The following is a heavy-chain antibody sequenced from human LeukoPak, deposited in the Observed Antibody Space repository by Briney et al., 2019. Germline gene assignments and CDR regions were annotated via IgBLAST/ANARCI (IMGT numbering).Heavy chain of an antibody. D-gene: IGHD1-26*01. V-gene: IGHV3-30-3*01. CDR1: GFTFSTYA. CDR3: ARVRIVGSTYDAFDI. J-gene: IGHJ3*02. CDR2: ISYDGTTK. Sequence: PGRSLRLSCAASGFTFSTYAMHWVRQAPGKGLEWVAVISYDGTTKYHADSVKGRFTISRDNSKNTLYLQMDTLRAEDTAVYYCARVRIVGSTYDAFDIWGQGTMVTVPS.